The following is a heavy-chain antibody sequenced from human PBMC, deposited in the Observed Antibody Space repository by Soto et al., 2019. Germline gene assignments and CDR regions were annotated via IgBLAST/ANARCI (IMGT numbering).Heavy chain of an antibody. V-gene: IGHV3-53*01. Sequence: EVQLVESGGGLIQPGGSLRLSCAASGFTVSSNYMSWVRQAPGKGLEWVSVIYSGGSTYYADSVKGRFTISRDNSKXXLYLQMNSLRAEDTAVYYCAKIVGATTHYYYGMDVWGQGTTVTVSS. CDR3: AKIVGATTHYYYGMDV. CDR2: IYSGGST. D-gene: IGHD1-26*01. CDR1: GFTVSSNY. J-gene: IGHJ6*02.